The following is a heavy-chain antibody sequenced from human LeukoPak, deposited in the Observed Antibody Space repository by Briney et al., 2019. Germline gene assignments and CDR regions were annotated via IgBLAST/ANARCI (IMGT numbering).Heavy chain of an antibody. Sequence: PGGSLRLSCAASGFTFSTYATSWVRQAPGKGLEWVSASRGNGGRTDYADSVEGRFTTSRDNSKNTVYLQMNSLRAEDTAVYYCAKADDTVATNFDSWGQGTLVTVSS. CDR2: SRGNGGRT. D-gene: IGHD5-12*01. V-gene: IGHV3-23*01. CDR1: GFTFSTYA. J-gene: IGHJ4*02. CDR3: AKADDTVATNFDS.